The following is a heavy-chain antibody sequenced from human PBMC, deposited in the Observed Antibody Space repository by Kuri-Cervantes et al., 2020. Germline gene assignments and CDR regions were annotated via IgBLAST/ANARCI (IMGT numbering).Heavy chain of an antibody. J-gene: IGHJ4*02. V-gene: IGHV1-2*02. D-gene: IGHD2-2*01. Sequence: ASVKVSCKASGYTFTGYYMHWVRQAPGQGLEWMGWVNGKSGDTTFAQRFQGRVTMTRDTSLSTAYMELTSLRPADTAVYFCARDPATRTPLDYWGQGTPVTVSS. CDR3: ARDPATRTPLDY. CDR2: VNGKSGDT. CDR1: GYTFTGYY.